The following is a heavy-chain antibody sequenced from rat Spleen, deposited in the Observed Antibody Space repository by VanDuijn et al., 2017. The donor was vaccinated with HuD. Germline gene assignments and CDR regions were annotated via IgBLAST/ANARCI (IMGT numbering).Heavy chain of an antibody. D-gene: IGHD4-3*01. CDR2: ISPSGVT. CDR3: ARQDTSGYSNWFAY. Sequence: EVQLVESGGGLVQPGRSLKVSCTASGFTFRNFDMAWVRQAPTKGLAWVASISPSGVTYYRDSVKGRFTVSRENAKSTLYLLMDSLRSEDTATYYCARQDTSGYSNWFAYWGQGTLVTVSS. J-gene: IGHJ3*01. CDR1: GFTFRNFD. V-gene: IGHV5-25*01.